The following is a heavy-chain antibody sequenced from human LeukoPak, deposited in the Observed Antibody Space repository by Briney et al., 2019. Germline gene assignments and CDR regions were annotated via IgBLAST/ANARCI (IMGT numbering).Heavy chain of an antibody. V-gene: IGHV3-30*04. D-gene: IGHD3-10*01. CDR2: ISYDGSNK. Sequence: PGRSLRLSCAASGFTFSSYAMHWVRQAPGKGLEWVALISYDGSNKYYADSVKGRFTISRDNSKNTLYLQMNSLRAEDTAVYYCAKSLSSRGLIIPKTSRYFDYWGQGTLVTVSS. CDR3: AKSLSSRGLIIPKTSRYFDY. J-gene: IGHJ4*02. CDR1: GFTFSSYA.